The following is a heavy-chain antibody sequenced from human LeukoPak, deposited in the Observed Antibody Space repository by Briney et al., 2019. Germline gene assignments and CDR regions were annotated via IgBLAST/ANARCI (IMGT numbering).Heavy chain of an antibody. D-gene: IGHD2-2*02. CDR2: ISVYNGNT. V-gene: IGHV1-18*01. CDR3: ASWGRYCSSTSCYNYYYYGMDV. Sequence: ASVKVSCKASGYTFTSYGISWVRQAPGQGLEWMTWISVYNGNTNYAQKLQGRVTITADESTSTAYMELSSLRSEDTAVYYCASWGRYCSSTSCYNYYYYGMDVWGQGTTVTVSS. J-gene: IGHJ6*02. CDR1: GYTFTSYG.